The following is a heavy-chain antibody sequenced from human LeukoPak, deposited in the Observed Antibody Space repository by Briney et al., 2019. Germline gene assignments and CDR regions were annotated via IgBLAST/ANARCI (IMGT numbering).Heavy chain of an antibody. CDR3: ARGEVVAATFYYYYMDV. V-gene: IGHV4-61*02. J-gene: IGHJ6*03. Sequence: SETLSLTCTVSGGSISSGSYYWSWIRQPAGKGLEWIGRIYTSGSTNYNPSLKSRVTISVDTSKNQFSLKLSSVTAADTAVYYCARGEVVAATFYYYYMDVWGKGTTVTISS. CDR1: GGSISSGSYY. CDR2: IYTSGST. D-gene: IGHD2-15*01.